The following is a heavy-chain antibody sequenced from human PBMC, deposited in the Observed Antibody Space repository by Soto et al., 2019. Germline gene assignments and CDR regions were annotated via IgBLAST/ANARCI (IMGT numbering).Heavy chain of an antibody. J-gene: IGHJ4*02. CDR3: ARDRLELTKDSFFH. Sequence: EVQLVESGGDLVQPGGSLRLSCAASGFTFSNYWMYWFRQAPGKWLVWVSRINDDGTSTTYADSVEGRFTISRDNAKNTMYLQMDILRAEDTAVYYCARDRLELTKDSFFHWGQGTLVTVSS. D-gene: IGHD1-7*01. CDR2: INDDGTST. V-gene: IGHV3-74*01. CDR1: GFTFSNYW.